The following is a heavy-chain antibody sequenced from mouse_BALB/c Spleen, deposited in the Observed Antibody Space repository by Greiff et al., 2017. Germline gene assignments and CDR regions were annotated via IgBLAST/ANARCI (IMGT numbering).Heavy chain of an antibody. V-gene: IGHV5-6*03. J-gene: IGHJ4*01. CDR1: GFTFSSFG. D-gene: IGHD2-4*01. CDR3: ARRDDYDGQFSYYYAMDY. Sequence: EVMLVESGGGLVQPGGSRKLSCAASGFTFSSFGMHWVRQAPEKGLEWVAYISSGGSYTYYPDSVKGRFTISRDNATNTLYLQMSSLKSEDTAMYYCARRDDYDGQFSYYYAMDYGGQGTSVTVAS. CDR2: ISSGGSYT.